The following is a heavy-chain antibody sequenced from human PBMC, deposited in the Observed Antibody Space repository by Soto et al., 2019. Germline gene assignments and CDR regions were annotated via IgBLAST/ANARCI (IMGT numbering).Heavy chain of an antibody. V-gene: IGHV1-58*01. CDR3: AADTIAVAGTLDY. D-gene: IGHD6-19*01. J-gene: IGHJ4*02. Sequence: SVKVSCKASGFTFTSSAVQWVRQARGQRLEGIGWIVVGSGNTNYAQKFQERVTITRDMSTSTAYMELSSLRSEDTAVYYCAADTIAVAGTLDYWGQGTLVNVSS. CDR2: IVVGSGNT. CDR1: GFTFTSSA.